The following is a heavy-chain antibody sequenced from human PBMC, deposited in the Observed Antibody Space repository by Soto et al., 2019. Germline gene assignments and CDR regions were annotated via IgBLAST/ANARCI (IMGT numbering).Heavy chain of an antibody. V-gene: IGHV6-1*01. CDR1: VDGVSANTAV. Sequence: SQTVSLPRAFSVDGVSANTAVLNWIRQTPSRGLGWLGRTHFRPKRNYDYAESVKRRLTITPDTTNNQISLQLKSVVPEDAAVYYCGRQPRAYMALYGMDVWGQGTAVTV. D-gene: IGHD4-4*01. CDR3: GRQPRAYMALYGMDV. CDR2: THFRPKRNY. J-gene: IGHJ6*01.